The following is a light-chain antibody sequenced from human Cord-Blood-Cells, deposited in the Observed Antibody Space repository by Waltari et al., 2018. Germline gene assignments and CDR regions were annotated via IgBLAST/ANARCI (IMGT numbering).Light chain of an antibody. V-gene: IGKV3-20*01. CDR3: QQYGSSHMYT. J-gene: IGKJ2*01. CDR2: GAS. CDR1: QSVSSSY. Sequence: EIVFTQSPGTPSLSPRDRAPLSCRASQSVSSSYLAWYQQKPGQAPRLLIYGASSRATGIPDRFSGSGSGTDFTLTISRLEPEDFAVYYCQQYGSSHMYTFGQGTKLEIK.